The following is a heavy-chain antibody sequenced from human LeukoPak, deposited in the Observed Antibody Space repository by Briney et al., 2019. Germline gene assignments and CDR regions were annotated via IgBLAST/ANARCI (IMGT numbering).Heavy chain of an antibody. Sequence: PGGSLRLSCAASGFTFNKHGMRWGRQAPGKGLEWFSFIRNDGNDKYYADSVKGRFTISRDNSKNTLYLQMNGLRPEDTALYYCVRDFEWSFDTWDQGTLVTVSS. CDR1: GFTFNKHG. CDR2: IRNDGNDK. D-gene: IGHD3-3*01. V-gene: IGHV3-30*02. CDR3: VRDFEWSFDT. J-gene: IGHJ4*02.